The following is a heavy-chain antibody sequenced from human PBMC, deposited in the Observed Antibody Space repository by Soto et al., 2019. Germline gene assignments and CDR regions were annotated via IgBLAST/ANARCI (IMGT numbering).Heavy chain of an antibody. Sequence: GGSLRLSCAASGFTFSSYGMHWVRQAPGKGLEWVAVISYDGSNKYYADSVKGRFTISRDNSKNTLYLQMNSLRAEDTAVYYCAKDLPGSGENYFDYWGQGTLVTVSS. CDR2: ISYDGSNK. D-gene: IGHD3-10*01. V-gene: IGHV3-30*18. CDR3: AKDLPGSGENYFDY. J-gene: IGHJ4*02. CDR1: GFTFSSYG.